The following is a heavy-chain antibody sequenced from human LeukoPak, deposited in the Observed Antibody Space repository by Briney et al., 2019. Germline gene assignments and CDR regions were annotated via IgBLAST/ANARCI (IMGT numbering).Heavy chain of an antibody. V-gene: IGHV3-7*01. Sequence: QSGGSLRLSCAASGFRFSSYWMTWVRQAPGKGLEWVANLNQDGSDKKYVDSVKGRFTISRDNAKNSLYLQMNGLRVEDTALYYCARDAYDHASESWGQGTLVTVSS. CDR1: GFRFSSYW. D-gene: IGHD3-3*01. CDR3: ARDAYDHASES. J-gene: IGHJ5*02. CDR2: LNQDGSDK.